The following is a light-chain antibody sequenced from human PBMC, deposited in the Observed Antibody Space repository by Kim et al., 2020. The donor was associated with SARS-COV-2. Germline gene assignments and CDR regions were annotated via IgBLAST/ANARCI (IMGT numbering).Light chain of an antibody. J-gene: IGLJ3*02. CDR1: QLGDKY. Sequence: PPSVSVSPGQTAVITCSGDQLGDKYSCWYRQKPGQSPVLIIYQNNRRPSGIPERFSGSNSGRTATLTISGTQPMDEADYYCQAAWVFGGGTQLTVL. CDR2: QNN. CDR3: QAAWV. V-gene: IGLV3-1*01.